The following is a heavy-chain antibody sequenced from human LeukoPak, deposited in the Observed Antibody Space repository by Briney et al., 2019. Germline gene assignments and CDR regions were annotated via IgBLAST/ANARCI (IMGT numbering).Heavy chain of an antibody. CDR1: GFPFSDYT. V-gene: IGHV3-21*01. CDR3: ARDPVEYCSSISGYGVFI. Sequence: GGSVRLSHAASGFPFSDYTLNGVRQAPGKGLEWVSSISSSSTYIYYADSVKGRFTISRDNTNHSPYLQLNCLRAEDTAVYYCARDPVEYCSSISGYGVFIWGHRTLVTVSS. J-gene: IGHJ4*01. D-gene: IGHD2-2*01. CDR2: ISSSSTYI.